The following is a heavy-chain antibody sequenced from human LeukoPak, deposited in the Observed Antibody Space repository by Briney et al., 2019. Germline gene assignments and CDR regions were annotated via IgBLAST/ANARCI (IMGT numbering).Heavy chain of an antibody. CDR3: ARVPSVIDAFDI. V-gene: IGHV4-31*03. CDR2: IHYTGST. CDR1: GGSISSGGYY. J-gene: IGHJ3*02. D-gene: IGHD2-21*01. Sequence: SETLSLTCTVSGGSISSGGYYWSWIRQHPGKGLEWIAYIHYTGSTYYNPSLKSRLTISVDRSKNQFSLRLSSMTAADTAVYYCARVPSVIDAFDIWGQGTMVTVSS.